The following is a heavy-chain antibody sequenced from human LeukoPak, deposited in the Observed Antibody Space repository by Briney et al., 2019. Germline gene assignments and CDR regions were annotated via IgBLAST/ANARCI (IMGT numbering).Heavy chain of an antibody. CDR3: ARNETTGLQRTPYYHSYVDV. J-gene: IGHJ6*03. Sequence: SETLSLTCTVSGGSITNNAYYWAWIRQPPGKGLEWIGSIYYSGSTHYNPSLKSRLTISVDTSKDQFSLKLSSVTAADTAVYYCARNETTGLQRTPYYHSYVDVWGKGTTVTVSS. D-gene: IGHD4-11*01. CDR1: GGSITNNAYY. V-gene: IGHV4-39*01. CDR2: IYYSGST.